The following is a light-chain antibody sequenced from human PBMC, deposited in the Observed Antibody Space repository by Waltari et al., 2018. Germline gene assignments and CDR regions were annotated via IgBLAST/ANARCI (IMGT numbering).Light chain of an antibody. Sequence: QSALTQPASVSGSPGQSISISCTGSSSYVGNFLLLSWYPQHPGKAPKVIIYEGNKRPSGLSDRFSGSKSGNTASLTISGLQPDDEADYYCCSYVGGTSWVFGGGTKLTVL. CDR1: SSYVGNFLL. CDR3: CSYVGGTSWV. J-gene: IGLJ3*02. CDR2: EGN. V-gene: IGLV2-23*01.